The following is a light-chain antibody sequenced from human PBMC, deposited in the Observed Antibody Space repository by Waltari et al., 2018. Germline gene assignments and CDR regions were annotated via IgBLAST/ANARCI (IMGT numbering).Light chain of an antibody. Sequence: QSVLTQPPSASGTPGQRVTISCSGSSSTIGINTVNWYQHLPGTAPKLLIYRNNQRPSGVPDRFSGSKSGTSASLAISGLQSEDEADYYCAVWDDSLNGWVFGGGTKLTVL. J-gene: IGLJ3*02. CDR3: AVWDDSLNGWV. CDR2: RNN. V-gene: IGLV1-44*01. CDR1: SSTIGINT.